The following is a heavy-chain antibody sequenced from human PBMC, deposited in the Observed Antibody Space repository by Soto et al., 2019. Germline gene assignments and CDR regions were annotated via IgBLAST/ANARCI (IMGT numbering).Heavy chain of an antibody. V-gene: IGHV3-33*01. CDR3: ARGDWVRDDYSNYANYYYGMDV. CDR2: IWYDGSNK. D-gene: IGHD4-4*01. Sequence: HPGGSLRLSCAASGFTFSSYGMHWVRQAPGKGLEWVAVIWYDGSNKYYADSVKGRFTISRDNSKNTLYLQMNSLRAEDTAVYYCARGDWVRDDYSNYANYYYGMDVWGQGTTVTVSS. CDR1: GFTFSSYG. J-gene: IGHJ6*02.